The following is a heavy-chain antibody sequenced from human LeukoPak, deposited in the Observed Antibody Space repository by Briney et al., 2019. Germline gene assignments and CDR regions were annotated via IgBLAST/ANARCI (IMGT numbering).Heavy chain of an antibody. Sequence: IPSETLSLTCSVSRYSIRSDYYWGWIRQPPGKGLEWIASIYHSGYTYYNASLKSRVTLSVDTSKNQFSLNLRSVTAADTAVYYCARSGRDGSGYYLRYFDYWGQGSLVIVYS. J-gene: IGHJ4*02. D-gene: IGHD3-22*01. V-gene: IGHV4-38-2*02. CDR1: RYSIRSDYY. CDR3: ARSGRDGSGYYLRYFDY. CDR2: IYHSGYT.